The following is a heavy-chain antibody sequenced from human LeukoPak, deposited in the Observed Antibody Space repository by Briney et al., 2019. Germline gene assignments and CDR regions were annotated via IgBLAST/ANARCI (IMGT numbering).Heavy chain of an antibody. D-gene: IGHD2-15*01. CDR1: GGSFSGYY. Sequence: PSETLSLTCAVYGGSFSGYYWSWIRQPPGKGLEWIGEISHSGSTNYNSSLKSRVTISVDTFKNQFSLKLKSVTAADTAVYYCARGELGYCSGGSCYSGINWFDPWGQGTLVSVSS. CDR3: ARGELGYCSGGSCYSGINWFDP. V-gene: IGHV4-34*01. J-gene: IGHJ5*02. CDR2: ISHSGST.